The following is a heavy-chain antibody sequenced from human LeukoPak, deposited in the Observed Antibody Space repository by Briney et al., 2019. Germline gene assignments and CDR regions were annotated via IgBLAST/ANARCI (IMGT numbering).Heavy chain of an antibody. D-gene: IGHD6-19*01. Sequence: GASVKVSCTASGYTFTIYYVHWVRQAPGQGLEWMGIINPSGGSTRYAQKFQGRVTMTRDTSTSTVYMELSSLRSEDTAVYHCARDAVAGTEYYFDYWGQGTLVTVSS. V-gene: IGHV1-46*01. CDR1: GYTFTIYY. CDR2: INPSGGST. CDR3: ARDAVAGTEYYFDY. J-gene: IGHJ4*02.